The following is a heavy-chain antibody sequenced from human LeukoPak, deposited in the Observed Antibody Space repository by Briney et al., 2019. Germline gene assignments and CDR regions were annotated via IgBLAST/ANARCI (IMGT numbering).Heavy chain of an antibody. V-gene: IGHV3-30*04. CDR3: ARDLHSNPGIAVAGTDY. J-gene: IGHJ4*02. D-gene: IGHD6-19*01. CDR2: ISYDGSNK. CDR1: GFTFSSYA. Sequence: GGSLRLSCAASGFTFSSYAMHWVRQAPGKGLEWVAVISYDGSNKYYADSVKGRFTISRDNSKNTLYLQMNNLRAEDTAVYYCARDLHSNPGIAVAGTDYWGQGTLVTVSS.